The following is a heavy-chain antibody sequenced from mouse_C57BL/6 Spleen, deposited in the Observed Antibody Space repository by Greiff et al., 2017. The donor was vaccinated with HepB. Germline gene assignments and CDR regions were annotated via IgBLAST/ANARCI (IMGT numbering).Heavy chain of an antibody. CDR1: GYTFTSYW. V-gene: IGHV1-59*01. Sequence: VQLQQPGAELVRPGTSVKLSCKASGYTFTSYWMHWVKQRPGQGLEWIGVIDPSDSYTNYNQKFKGKATLTVDTSSSTAYMQLSSLTSEDSAVYYCARGGYYAWFAYWGQGTLVTVSA. J-gene: IGHJ3*01. CDR3: ARGGYYAWFAY. D-gene: IGHD1-1*02. CDR2: IDPSDSYT.